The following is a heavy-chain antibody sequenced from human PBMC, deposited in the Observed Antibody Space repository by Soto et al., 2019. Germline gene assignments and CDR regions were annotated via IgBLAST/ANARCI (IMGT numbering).Heavy chain of an antibody. CDR3: ARLITGPVGVDY. CDR1: GYIFSSYA. CDR2: VNPANGYT. Sequence: QVQLVQSGAGVKKPGASVTVSCQASGYIFSSYAMHWVRQAPGQRLGWMGWVNPANGYTKYPQTFQGRVTITWDTSASTAYMDLSSLRSGDTAVYCCARLITGPVGVDYWGQGTLVTVSS. J-gene: IGHJ4*02. V-gene: IGHV1-3*01. D-gene: IGHD3-22*01.